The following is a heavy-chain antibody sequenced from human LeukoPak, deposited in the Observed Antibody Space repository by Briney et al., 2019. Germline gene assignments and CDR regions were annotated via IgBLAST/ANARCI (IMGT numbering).Heavy chain of an antibody. D-gene: IGHD6-19*01. V-gene: IGHV3-21*01. CDR3: ATQQWLAPFDY. Sequence: GGSLRLSCAASGFTFSSYSMSWVRQAPGKGLEWVSSISSSSSYIYYADSVKGRFTISRDNAKNSLYLQMNSLRAEDTAVYYCATQQWLAPFDYWGQGTLVTVSS. J-gene: IGHJ4*02. CDR1: GFTFSSYS. CDR2: ISSSSSYI.